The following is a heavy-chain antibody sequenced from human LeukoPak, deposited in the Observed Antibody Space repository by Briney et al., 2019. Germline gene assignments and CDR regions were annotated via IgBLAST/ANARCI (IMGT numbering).Heavy chain of an antibody. Sequence: PSETLSLTCTVSGYSISSGYYWGWIRQPPGKGLEWIGSIYHSGSTYYNPSLKSRVTISVDTSKNQFSLKLSSVTAADTAVYYCARETDCSSTSCDTNAFDIWGQGTMVTVSS. CDR1: GYSISSGYY. D-gene: IGHD2-2*02. J-gene: IGHJ3*02. V-gene: IGHV4-38-2*02. CDR2: IYHSGST. CDR3: ARETDCSSTSCDTNAFDI.